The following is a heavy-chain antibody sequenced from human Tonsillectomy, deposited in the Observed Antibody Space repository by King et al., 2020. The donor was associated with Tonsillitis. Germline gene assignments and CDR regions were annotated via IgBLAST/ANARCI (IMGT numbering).Heavy chain of an antibody. V-gene: IGHV4-39*01. CDR2: IYYSGST. Sequence: QLQESGPGLVKPSETLSLTCTVSGGSISSSSYYWGWIRQPPGKGLEWIGSIYYSGSTYYNPSLKSRVTISVDTSKNQFSLKLSSVTAADTAVYYCARGADYYGSGSYLVDYWGQGTLVTVSS. CDR1: GGSISSSSYY. D-gene: IGHD3-10*01. CDR3: ARGADYYGSGSYLVDY. J-gene: IGHJ4*02.